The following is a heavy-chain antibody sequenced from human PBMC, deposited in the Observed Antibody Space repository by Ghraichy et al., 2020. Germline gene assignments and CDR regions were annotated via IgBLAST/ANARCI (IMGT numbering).Heavy chain of an antibody. CDR1: GGSFSGYY. Sequence: SETLSLTCAVYGGSFSGYYWSWIRQPPGKGLEWIGEINHSGSTNYNPSLKSRVTISVDTSKNQFSLKLSSVTAADTAVYYCARHREVADTAHFDYWGQGTLVTVSS. V-gene: IGHV4-34*01. D-gene: IGHD5-18*01. CDR3: ARHREVADTAHFDY. CDR2: INHSGST. J-gene: IGHJ4*02.